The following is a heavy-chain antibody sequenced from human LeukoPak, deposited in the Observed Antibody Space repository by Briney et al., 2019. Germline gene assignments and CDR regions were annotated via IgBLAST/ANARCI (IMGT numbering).Heavy chain of an antibody. V-gene: IGHV3-23*01. CDR3: AKWGDYDILSGYYDPDY. Sequence: GGSLRLSCAASGFTFTNYAMYWVRQAPGKGLEWVSAVSGGDDSTYYADSVKGRFTISRDTSKNTLFLQMNSLRAEDTAVYYCAKWGDYDILSGYYDPDYWGQGTLVTVSS. D-gene: IGHD3-9*01. CDR2: VSGGDDST. CDR1: GFTFTNYA. J-gene: IGHJ4*02.